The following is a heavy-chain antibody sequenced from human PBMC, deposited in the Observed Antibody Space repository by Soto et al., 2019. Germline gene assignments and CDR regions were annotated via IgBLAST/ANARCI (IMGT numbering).Heavy chain of an antibody. CDR3: ARGPPVGSPPYYFAY. D-gene: IGHD1-26*01. CDR1: GYTFTGYY. CDR2: INPNSGGT. Sequence: ASVKVSCKASGYTFTGYYMHWVRQAPGQGLEWMGWINPNSGGTNYAQKFRGWVTMTRDTSTSTAYMELNRLTSDDTAVYYCARGPPVGSPPYYFAYWPQGTLVTVSS. J-gene: IGHJ4*02. V-gene: IGHV1-2*04.